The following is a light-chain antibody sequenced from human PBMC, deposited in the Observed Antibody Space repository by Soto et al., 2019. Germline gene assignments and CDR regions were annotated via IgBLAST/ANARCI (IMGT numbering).Light chain of an antibody. CDR3: QQYDRSPWT. CDR2: GTS. V-gene: IGKV3-20*01. Sequence: EIVLTQSPGTLSLSPGERATLSCRASQSVSSSYLAWYQQKPGQAPRLLIYGTSKRATGIPDRFSGSGSGTECTRVIIRLEPEDFAVYSCQQYDRSPWTFGQGTKVEIK. J-gene: IGKJ1*01. CDR1: QSVSSSY.